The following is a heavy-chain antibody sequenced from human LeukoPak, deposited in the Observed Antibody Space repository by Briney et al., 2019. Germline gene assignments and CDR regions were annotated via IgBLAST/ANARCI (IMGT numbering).Heavy chain of an antibody. CDR2: ISYDGSNK. CDR3: AREHGNSGYDTNWFDP. D-gene: IGHD5-12*01. V-gene: IGHV3-30-3*01. CDR1: GFTFSSYA. J-gene: IGHJ5*02. Sequence: PGRSLRLSCATYGFTFSSYAMHWVRQAPGKGLEWVAVISYDGSNKYYADSVKGRFTISRDNSKNTLYLQMNGLRAEDTAVYYCAREHGNSGYDTNWFDPWGQGTLVTVSS.